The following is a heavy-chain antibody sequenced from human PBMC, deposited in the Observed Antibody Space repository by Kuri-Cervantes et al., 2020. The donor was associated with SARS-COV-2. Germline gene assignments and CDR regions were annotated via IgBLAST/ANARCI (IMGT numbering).Heavy chain of an antibody. J-gene: IGHJ4*02. V-gene: IGHV4-59*12. CDR3: ARLGGHAGDGYNPGHDY. CDR1: GGSISSYY. Sequence: ESLKISCTVSGGSISSYYWTWIRQPPGKGLEWIGYIYYSGGTNYNPSLKSRVTISVDTSKNQFSLKLSSVTAADTAVYYCARLGGHAGDGYNPGHDYWGQGTLVPSPQ. CDR2: IYYSGGT. D-gene: IGHD5-24*01.